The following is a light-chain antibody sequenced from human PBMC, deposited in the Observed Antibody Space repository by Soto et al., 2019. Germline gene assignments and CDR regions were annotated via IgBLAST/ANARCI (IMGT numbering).Light chain of an antibody. CDR3: LQFSSYYPRT. V-gene: IGKV1-5*03. J-gene: IGKJ1*01. Sequence: DIQMTQSPSTLSASVGDRVTITCRASQSISRWLAWYQQKPGKAPKLLIYEASSLETGVPSRFSGSGSGTEFTLTISSLHAYLFATYPCLQFSSYYPRTFGQGTNVEIK. CDR2: EAS. CDR1: QSISRW.